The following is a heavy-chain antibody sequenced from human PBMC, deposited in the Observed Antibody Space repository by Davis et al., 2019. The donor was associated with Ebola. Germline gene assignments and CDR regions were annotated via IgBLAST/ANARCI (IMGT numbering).Heavy chain of an antibody. CDR1: GYTFSNFA. CDR3: ARGLRYDSSDY. J-gene: IGHJ4*02. D-gene: IGHD3-22*01. V-gene: IGHV1-18*01. Sequence: ASVKVSCKASGYTFSNFAVSWVRQAPGQGLEWMGWISVYNGNTNYAQKLQGRVTMTTDTSTSTAYMELRSLRSDDTAVYYCARGLRYDSSDYWGQGTLVTVSS. CDR2: ISVYNGNT.